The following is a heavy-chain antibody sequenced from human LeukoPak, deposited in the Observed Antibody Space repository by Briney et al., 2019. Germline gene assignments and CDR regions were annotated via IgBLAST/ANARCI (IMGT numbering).Heavy chain of an antibody. J-gene: IGHJ4*02. CDR1: GGSISSSSYY. D-gene: IGHD4-17*01. CDR2: IYYSGST. CDR3: ARPDGDYYYFDY. Sequence: SETLSLTCTVSGGSISSSSYYWGWIRQPPGKGLEWIGSIYYSGSTYYNPSLTSRVTISVDTSKNQFSLKLSSVTAADTAVYYCARPDGDYYYFDYWGQGTLVTVSS. V-gene: IGHV4-39*01.